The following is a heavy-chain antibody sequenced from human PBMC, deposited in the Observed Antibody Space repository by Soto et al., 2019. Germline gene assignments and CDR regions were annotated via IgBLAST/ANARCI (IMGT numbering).Heavy chain of an antibody. Sequence: EVQLLESGGGLVQPGGTLRLSCAASGFTFSSYAMSWVRQAPGKGLEWVSAISGSGGSTYYADSVKGRFTISRDNSKNTLYLQMNSLRAADTAVYYCAKDPFRLVATITGDFDYWGQGTLVTVSS. CDR2: ISGSGGST. D-gene: IGHD5-12*01. CDR1: GFTFSSYA. CDR3: AKDPFRLVATITGDFDY. V-gene: IGHV3-23*01. J-gene: IGHJ4*02.